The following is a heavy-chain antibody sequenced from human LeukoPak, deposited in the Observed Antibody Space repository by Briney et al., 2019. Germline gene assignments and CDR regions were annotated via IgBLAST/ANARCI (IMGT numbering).Heavy chain of an antibody. CDR2: IYYSGST. CDR3: ARLSGTTSRTYFDY. J-gene: IGHJ4*02. CDR1: GGSISSSSYY. D-gene: IGHD1-1*01. Sequence: SQTLSLTCTVSGGSISSSSYYWGWIRQPPGKGLEWIGSIYYSGSTYYNPSLKSRVTISVDTSKNQLSLKLSSVTAADTAVYYCARLSGTTSRTYFDYWGQGTLVTVSS. V-gene: IGHV4-39*01.